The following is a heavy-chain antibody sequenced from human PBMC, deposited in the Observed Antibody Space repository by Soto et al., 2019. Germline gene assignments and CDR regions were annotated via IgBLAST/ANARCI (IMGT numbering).Heavy chain of an antibody. D-gene: IGHD3-10*01. V-gene: IGHV1-18*01. Sequence: QVQLVQSGAEVKKPGASVKVSCKASGYTFTSYGISWVRQAPGQGLEWMGWISAYNGNTNYAQKLQGRVTMTTDTLTITXXMELRSLRSDDTAVYYCARDTKILWFGEDGNWFDPWGQGTLVTVSS. CDR3: ARDTKILWFGEDGNWFDP. J-gene: IGHJ5*02. CDR2: ISAYNGNT. CDR1: GYTFTSYG.